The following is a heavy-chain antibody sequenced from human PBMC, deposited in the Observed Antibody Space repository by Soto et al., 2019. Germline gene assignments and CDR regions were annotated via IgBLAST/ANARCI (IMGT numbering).Heavy chain of an antibody. CDR1: GYTSSSYG. Sequence: QVQLLQSGGEVKTPGASLKVSCKAIGYTSSSYGINWGRQAPGQVLEWMGWISVFNGDTKYAQKFQGRVVITKDPGTSTARMELRSLRSADAAVNFWATKDDHQDDQPYYYGMDIWGQGTTVTVSS. J-gene: IGHJ6*02. CDR2: ISVFNGDT. V-gene: IGHV1-18*01. CDR3: ATKDDHQDDQPYYYGMDI. D-gene: IGHD2-2*01.